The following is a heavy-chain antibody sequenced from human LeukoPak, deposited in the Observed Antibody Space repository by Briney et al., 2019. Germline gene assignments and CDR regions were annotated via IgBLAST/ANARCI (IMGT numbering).Heavy chain of an antibody. V-gene: IGHV4-59*12. CDR2: IYYSGST. Sequence: SETLSLTCTVSGGSISNKYWSWIRQPPGKGLEWIGYIYYSGSTNYNPSLKSRVTILVDTSKNQFSLKLSSVTAADTAVYYCARMNWVVVAQRFDPWGQGTLVTVSS. D-gene: IGHD2-15*01. CDR1: GGSISNKY. J-gene: IGHJ5*02. CDR3: ARMNWVVVAQRFDP.